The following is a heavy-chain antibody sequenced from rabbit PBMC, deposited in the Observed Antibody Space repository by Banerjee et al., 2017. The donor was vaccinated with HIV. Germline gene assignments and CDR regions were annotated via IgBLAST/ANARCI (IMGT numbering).Heavy chain of an antibody. CDR2: IGGGSSGIT. CDR1: GFDFSSTYY. D-gene: IGHD4-1*01. J-gene: IGHJ4*01. V-gene: IGHV1S40*01. CDR3: ARDLAGVIGWNFNF. Sequence: QSLEESGGGLVQPEGSLTLTCKASGFDFSSTYYMCWVRQAPGKGLEWIGCIGGGSSGITYYASWAKGRFTISKTSSTTVTLQMTSLTAADTATYFCARDLAGVIGWNFNFWGPGTLVTVS.